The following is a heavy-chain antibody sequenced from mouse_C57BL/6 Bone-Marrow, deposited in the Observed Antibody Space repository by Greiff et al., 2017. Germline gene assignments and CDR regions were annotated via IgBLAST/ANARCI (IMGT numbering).Heavy chain of an antibody. D-gene: IGHD2-1*01. V-gene: IGHV5-6*01. Sequence: EVKLVESGGDLVKPGGSLKLSCAASGFTFSSYGMSWVRQTPDKRLEWVATISSGGSYTYYPDSVKGRFTISRNNAKNTLYLQMSSLKSEDTAMYYCARKRGYYGYAMDYWGQGTSVTVSS. J-gene: IGHJ4*01. CDR1: GFTFSSYG. CDR3: ARKRGYYGYAMDY. CDR2: ISSGGSYT.